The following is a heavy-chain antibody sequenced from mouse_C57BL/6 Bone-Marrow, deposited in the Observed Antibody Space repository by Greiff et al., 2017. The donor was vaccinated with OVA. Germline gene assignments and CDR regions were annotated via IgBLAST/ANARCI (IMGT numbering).Heavy chain of an antibody. CDR1: GYTFTSYG. V-gene: IGHV1-81*01. D-gene: IGHD1-1*01. J-gene: IGHJ3*01. Sequence: QVHVKQSGAELARPGASVKLSCKASGYTFTSYGISWVKQRTGQGLEWIGEIYPRSGNTYYNEKFKGKATLTADKSSSTAYMELRSLTSEDSAVYFCARGGHYYGSSYGWFAYWGQGTLVTVSA. CDR3: ARGGHYYGSSYGWFAY. CDR2: IYPRSGNT.